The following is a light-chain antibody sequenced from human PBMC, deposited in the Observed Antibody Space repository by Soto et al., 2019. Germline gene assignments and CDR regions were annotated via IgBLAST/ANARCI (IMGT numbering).Light chain of an antibody. J-gene: IGKJ4*01. V-gene: IGKV3-20*01. CDR3: QPYGSSVT. Sequence: DIVLTQSPGTLSLSPGERATLSCRASQSVRSRYLAWYQQKAGQAPRLLIYDASRRATGIPDRFSGSGSGPDFTLTISRLEPEDFSVYYCQPYGSSVTFGGGTKVEIK. CDR1: QSVRSRY. CDR2: DAS.